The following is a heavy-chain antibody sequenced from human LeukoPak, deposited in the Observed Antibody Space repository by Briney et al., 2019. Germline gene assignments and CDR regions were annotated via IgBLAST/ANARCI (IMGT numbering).Heavy chain of an antibody. D-gene: IGHD5-24*01. CDR1: GGSISNYY. Sequence: SETLSLTCTVSGGSISNYYWSWIRQPPGKGLEWIGYICYSGSTNYNPSLKSRVTISVDTSKNQFSLKLSSVTAADTAVFYCARGRRWSDYWGQGTLVTVSS. CDR3: ARGRRWSDY. J-gene: IGHJ4*02. V-gene: IGHV4-59*08. CDR2: ICYSGST.